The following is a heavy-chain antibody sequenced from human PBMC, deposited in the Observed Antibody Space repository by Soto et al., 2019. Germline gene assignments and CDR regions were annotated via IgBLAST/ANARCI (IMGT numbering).Heavy chain of an antibody. J-gene: IGHJ5*02. CDR3: ATSLWFGTQVEL. V-gene: IGHV4-34*01. CDR2: ISRSGTT. Sequence: QVQLQQWGAGLLKPSETLSLSCAVYGGYFNDNYYTWFRQPPGKGLEWIGEISRSGTTKYIPSLKSRASTSFDTSKTQVSLKVPSVTAADTAVYYFATSLWFGTQVELWGQGALVTVSS. CDR1: GGYFNDNY. D-gene: IGHD3-10*01.